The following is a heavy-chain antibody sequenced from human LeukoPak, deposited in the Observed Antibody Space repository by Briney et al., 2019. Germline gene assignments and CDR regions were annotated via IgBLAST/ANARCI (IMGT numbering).Heavy chain of an antibody. Sequence: GGSLRLSCAASGFTFSSYSMSWVRQAPGKGLEWVSAISCSGGSTYYADSVKGRFTTSRDNSKNTLYLQMHSLRAEDTAVCYCAKDFGVSHLYYFDYWDQGTLVTVSS. CDR3: AKDFGVSHLYYFDY. V-gene: IGHV3-23*01. CDR2: ISCSGGST. J-gene: IGHJ4*02. D-gene: IGHD3-16*01. CDR1: GFTFSSYS.